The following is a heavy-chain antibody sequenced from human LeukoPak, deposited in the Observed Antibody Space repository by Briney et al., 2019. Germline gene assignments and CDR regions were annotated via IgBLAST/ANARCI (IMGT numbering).Heavy chain of an antibody. CDR1: GFTFSSYW. Sequence: GGSLRLSCAASGFTFSSYWMSWVRQAPGKGLEWVANIKQDGSEKYYVDSVKGRSTISRDNAKNSLYLQMNSLRAEDTAVYYCARPYYDFWSGYYTDPFDYWGQGTLVTVSS. D-gene: IGHD3-3*01. V-gene: IGHV3-7*01. CDR2: IKQDGSEK. J-gene: IGHJ4*02. CDR3: ARPYYDFWSGYYTDPFDY.